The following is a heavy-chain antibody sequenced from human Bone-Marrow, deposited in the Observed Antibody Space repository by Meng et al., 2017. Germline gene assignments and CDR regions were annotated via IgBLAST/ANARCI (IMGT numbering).Heavy chain of an antibody. V-gene: IGHV1-2*06. CDR1: KYTCTDYY. Sequence: VQSGPELTKPGASVKVPCDASKYTCTDYYIHWVRQAPEQGLEWMGRINPNDGGTNYAQKFQGRVTMTRDTSITTAYMELSGLRSDDTAMYYCARDEDISAAGKLFGDYWGQGTLVTVSS. J-gene: IGHJ4*02. CDR3: ARDEDISAAGKLFGDY. D-gene: IGHD6-13*01. CDR2: INPNDGGT.